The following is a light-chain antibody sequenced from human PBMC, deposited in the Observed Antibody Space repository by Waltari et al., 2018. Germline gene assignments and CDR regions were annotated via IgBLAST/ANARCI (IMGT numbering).Light chain of an antibody. J-gene: IGLJ2*01. Sequence: SYELTQPPSVSVSPGQTARITGSGDKLGDKYACWYQQKPGQSPVLVIYQDSKRPSGIPERFSGSNSGNTATLTISGTQAMDEADYYCQAREVFGGGTKLTVL. CDR1: KLGDKY. CDR3: QAREV. V-gene: IGLV3-1*01. CDR2: QDS.